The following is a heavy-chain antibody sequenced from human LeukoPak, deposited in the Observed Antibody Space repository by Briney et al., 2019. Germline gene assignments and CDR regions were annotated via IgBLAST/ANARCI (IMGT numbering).Heavy chain of an antibody. Sequence: ASVKVSCKASGYTFSDYYMHWVRQAPGQGLEWMGWINPNSGGTNYAQKFQGRVTMTRDMSISTAYMEVSRLTSDDTAVYYCARARGDIVVVPAAIWFDPWGQGTLVTVSS. V-gene: IGHV1-2*02. CDR1: GYTFSDYY. CDR2: INPNSGGT. J-gene: IGHJ5*02. CDR3: ARARGDIVVVPAAIWFDP. D-gene: IGHD2-2*01.